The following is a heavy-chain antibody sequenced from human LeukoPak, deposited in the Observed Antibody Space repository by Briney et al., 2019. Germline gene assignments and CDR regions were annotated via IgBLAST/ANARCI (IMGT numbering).Heavy chain of an antibody. Sequence: QPGGSLGLSCAASGFTFSNHWMSWVRQAPGKGLEWVATIKKDGGQKDYVDSVKGRFTVSRDSARTSLYLQMNSLTAEDTAVYFCARGGYFRPYDYWGQGTLVTVSS. CDR2: IKKDGGQK. J-gene: IGHJ4*01. D-gene: IGHD5-12*01. CDR3: ARGGYFRPYDY. CDR1: GFTFSNHW. V-gene: IGHV3-7*01.